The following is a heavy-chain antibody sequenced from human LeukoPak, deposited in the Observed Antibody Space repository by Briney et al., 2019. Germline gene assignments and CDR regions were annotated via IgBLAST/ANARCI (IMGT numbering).Heavy chain of an antibody. J-gene: IGHJ4*02. CDR1: GGSISSGGYS. D-gene: IGHD6-13*01. CDR2: IYYSGST. Sequence: SETLSLTCAVSGGSISSGGYSWSWIRQPPGKGLEWIGYIYYSGSTYYNPSLKSRVTISVDTSKNQFSLKLSSVTAADTAVYYCARAPVEQLRLDYWGQGTLVTVSS. V-gene: IGHV4-30-4*07. CDR3: ARAPVEQLRLDY.